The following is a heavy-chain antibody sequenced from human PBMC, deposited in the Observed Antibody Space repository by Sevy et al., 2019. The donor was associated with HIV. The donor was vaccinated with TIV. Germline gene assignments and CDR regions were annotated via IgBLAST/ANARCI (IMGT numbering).Heavy chain of an antibody. Sequence: GGSLRLSCAASGFTFDDYAMHWVRQAPGKGLEWVSGISWNSGSIGYADSVKGRFTISRDNAKNSLYLQMNSLRAEDTALYYCAKGTYGDYEQYYNYWGQRTLVTVSS. V-gene: IGHV3-9*01. CDR3: AKGTYGDYEQYYNY. J-gene: IGHJ4*02. CDR1: GFTFDDYA. CDR2: ISWNSGSI. D-gene: IGHD4-17*01.